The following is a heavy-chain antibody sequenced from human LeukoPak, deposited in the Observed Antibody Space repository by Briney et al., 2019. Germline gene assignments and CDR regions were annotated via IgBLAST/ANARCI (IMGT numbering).Heavy chain of an antibody. CDR3: AKQLYYYDSSAYAPHYYFDY. CDR1: GFTLTSYA. V-gene: IGHV3-23*01. J-gene: IGHJ4*02. CDR2: ISGSGGIT. D-gene: IGHD3-22*01. Sequence: RGSLSLSCAASGFTLTSYAMSWVRQAPGKGLEWVSAISGSGGITYYADSVKGRVTISRDNSKNTLYLQMNSLRAEDTAVYYCAKQLYYYDSSAYAPHYYFDYWGQGTLVTVSS.